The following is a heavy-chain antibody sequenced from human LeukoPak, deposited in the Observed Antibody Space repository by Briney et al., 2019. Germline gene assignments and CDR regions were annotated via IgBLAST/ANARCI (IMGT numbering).Heavy chain of an antibody. D-gene: IGHD2-2*01. CDR1: GYSFTGYW. CDR2: IYPGDSDT. Sequence: AGESLKISCKGSGYSFTGYWIGWVRQMPGKGLEWMGIIYPGDSDTRYSPSFQGQVTISADKSISTAYLQWSSLKASDTAMYYCARQDCSSTSCQYYFDYWGQGTLVAVSS. J-gene: IGHJ4*02. V-gene: IGHV5-51*01. CDR3: ARQDCSSTSCQYYFDY.